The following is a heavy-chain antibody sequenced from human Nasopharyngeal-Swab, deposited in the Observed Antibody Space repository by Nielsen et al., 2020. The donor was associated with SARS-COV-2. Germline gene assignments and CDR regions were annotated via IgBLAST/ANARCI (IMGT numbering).Heavy chain of an antibody. J-gene: IGHJ6*03. CDR2: IIPIFGTA. D-gene: IGHD2-2*01. V-gene: IGHV1-69*13. CDR3: ARDSFVVVPAAIPYYYYYMDV. Sequence: SVKVSCKASGGTFSSYAISWVRQAPGQGLEWMGGIIPIFGTANYAQKFQSRVTITADESTSTAYMELSSLRSEDTAVYYCARDSFVVVPAAIPYYYYYMDVWGKGTTVTVSS. CDR1: GGTFSSYA.